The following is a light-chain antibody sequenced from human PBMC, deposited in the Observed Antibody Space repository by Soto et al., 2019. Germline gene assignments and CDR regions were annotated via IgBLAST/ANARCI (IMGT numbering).Light chain of an antibody. J-gene: IGKJ1*01. Sequence: AIRMTQSPSSFSASTGDRVTITCRASQGISSYLAWYQQKPGKAPKLLIYAASTLQSGVPSRFSGSGSGTDFTLTISSLQSEHFATYYCQQYYSYPLTFGQGTKVEIK. CDR3: QQYYSYPLT. CDR2: AAS. CDR1: QGISSY. V-gene: IGKV1-8*01.